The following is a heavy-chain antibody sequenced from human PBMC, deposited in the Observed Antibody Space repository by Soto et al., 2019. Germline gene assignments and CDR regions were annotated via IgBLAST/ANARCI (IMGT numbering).Heavy chain of an antibody. CDR1: GYSFSTYA. CDR3: ARGVSSGPYWWAFDY. V-gene: IGHV1-3*01. J-gene: IGHJ4*02. Sequence: ASVKVSCKVSGYSFSTYAFHWGRQAPGQGLEWIGWIIAGNGNTKYSQKFQDRVTISRDTSATTVYVELTSLTSEDTAVYYCARGVSSGPYWWAFDYWGQGTLVTVSS. D-gene: IGHD3-10*01. CDR2: IIAGNGNT.